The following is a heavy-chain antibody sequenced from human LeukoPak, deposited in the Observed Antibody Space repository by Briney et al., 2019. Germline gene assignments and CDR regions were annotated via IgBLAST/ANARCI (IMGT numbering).Heavy chain of an antibody. V-gene: IGHV4-34*01. J-gene: IGHJ5*02. CDR3: ARGLIVGATRYSWFDP. CDR2: INHSGST. Sequence: SETLSLTCAVYGGSFSGYYWSWIRQPPGKGLEWIGEINHSGSTNYNPSLKSRVTISVDTSKNQFSLKLSSVTAADTAVYYCARGLIVGATRYSWFDPWGQGTLVTVSS. D-gene: IGHD1-26*01. CDR1: GGSFSGYY.